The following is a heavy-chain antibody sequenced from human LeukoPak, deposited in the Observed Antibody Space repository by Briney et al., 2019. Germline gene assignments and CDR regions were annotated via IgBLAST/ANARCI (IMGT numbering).Heavy chain of an antibody. CDR1: GASIRTYY. D-gene: IGHD1-26*01. CDR2: IYYTGSA. V-gene: IGHV4-59*01. Sequence: PSETLSLTCSVSGASIRTYYWSWIRQPPGKGLEWIGYIYYTGSASYNPSLKSRVSMSVDMSRNHFFLSLTSVTAADTAVYFCASGMGGGNGWWGQGTLVTVSS. J-gene: IGHJ1*01. CDR3: ASGMGGGNGW.